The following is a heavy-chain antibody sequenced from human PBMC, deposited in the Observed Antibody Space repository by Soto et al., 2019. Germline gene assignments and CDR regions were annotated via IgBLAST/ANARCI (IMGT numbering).Heavy chain of an antibody. V-gene: IGHV3-21*01. CDR1: GVTFSRYR. CDR3: ARDQRGLAVAGVSRNNAFDI. D-gene: IGHD6-13*01. Sequence: GGSMRLSCAACGVTFSRYRMTLVHKTPGKGLECCSSITTSSDVYYADSLKGRFTISRDNAKNSLYLQMNSLRAEDTAVYYCARDQRGLAVAGVSRNNAFDILGQGTMVTVS. J-gene: IGHJ3*02. CDR2: ITTSSDV.